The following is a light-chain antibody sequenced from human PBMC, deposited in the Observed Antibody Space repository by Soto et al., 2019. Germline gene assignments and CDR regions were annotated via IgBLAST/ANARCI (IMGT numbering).Light chain of an antibody. V-gene: IGLV2-14*01. CDR3: SSYTSSSTLL. CDR1: SSDVGGYNY. Sequence: QSALTQPASVSGSPGQSITISCTGTSSDVGGYNYVSWYQQHPGKAPKLMIYDVSNRPSRVSNRFSGSKSGITASLTISGLQAEDEADYYCSSYTSSSTLLFGGGTKVTVL. CDR2: DVS. J-gene: IGLJ2*01.